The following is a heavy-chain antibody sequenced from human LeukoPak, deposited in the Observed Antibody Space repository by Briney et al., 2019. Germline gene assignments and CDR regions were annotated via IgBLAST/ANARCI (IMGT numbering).Heavy chain of an antibody. CDR1: GFTFSSYW. V-gene: IGHV3-7*01. CDR2: IKQDGSEK. D-gene: IGHD1-14*01. Sequence: GGSLRLSCAASGFTFSSYWMSWVRQAPGKGLEWVANIKQDGSEKYYVDSVKGRFTISRDNAKNSLYLQMNSLRAEDTALYYCARKTRGNRSYWYFDLWGRGTLVTVSS. J-gene: IGHJ2*01. CDR3: ARKTRGNRSYWYFDL.